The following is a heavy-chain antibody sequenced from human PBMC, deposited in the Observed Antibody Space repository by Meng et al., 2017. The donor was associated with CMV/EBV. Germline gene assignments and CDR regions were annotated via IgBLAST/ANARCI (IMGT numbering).Heavy chain of an antibody. CDR2: ITASGGST. Sequence: GESLKISCAASEFTFSNYAMSWVRQAPGRGLAWVSAITASGGSTYYADSVKGRFTVSRDNSKNTLYLQMNSLRAEDTAVYYCAKGGSSWYDPWGQGTLVTVSS. V-gene: IGHV3-23*01. CDR3: AKGGSSWYDP. CDR1: EFTFSNYA. J-gene: IGHJ5*02. D-gene: IGHD6-13*01.